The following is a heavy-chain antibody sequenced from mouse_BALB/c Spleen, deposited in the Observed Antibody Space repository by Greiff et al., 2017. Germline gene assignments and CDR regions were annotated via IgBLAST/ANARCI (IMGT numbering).Heavy chain of an antibody. D-gene: IGHD2-10*01. Sequence: VQLQQSGAELVRSGASVKLSCTASGFNIKDYYMHWVKQRPEQGLEWIGWIDPENGDTEYAPKFQGKATMTADTSSNTAYLQLSSLTSEDTAVYYCTAAYYGNYAAYWGQGTLGTVSA. CDR2: IDPENGDT. CDR1: GFNIKDYY. V-gene: IGHV14-4*02. CDR3: TAAYYGNYAAY. J-gene: IGHJ3*01.